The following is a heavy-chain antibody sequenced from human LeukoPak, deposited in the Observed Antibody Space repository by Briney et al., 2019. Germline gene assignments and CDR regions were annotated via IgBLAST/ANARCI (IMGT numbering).Heavy chain of an antibody. CDR3: ARDSGTTGEVKFDP. V-gene: IGHV4-34*01. CDR2: INHSGSI. Sequence: SETLSLTCAVYGGSFSGYYWSWIRQPPGKGLEWIGEINHSGSITYNPSLKSRVSMSVDTSKNQFSLKLSSVTAADTAVYYCARDSGTTGEVKFDPWGQGTLVTVSS. D-gene: IGHD3-10*01. CDR1: GGSFSGYY. J-gene: IGHJ5*02.